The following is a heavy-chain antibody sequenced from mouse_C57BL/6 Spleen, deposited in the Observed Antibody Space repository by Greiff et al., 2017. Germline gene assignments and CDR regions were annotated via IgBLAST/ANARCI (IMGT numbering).Heavy chain of an antibody. CDR2: IDPSDSET. CDR3: ARERGAPAWFAY. V-gene: IGHV1-52*01. J-gene: IGHJ3*01. CDR1: GYTFTSYW. Sequence: QVQLQQPGAELVRPGSSVKLSCKASGYTFTSYWMHWVKQRPIQGLEWIGNIDPSDSETHYNQKFKDKATLTVDKSSSTAYMQLSSLTSKDSAVYYCARERGAPAWFAYWGQGTLVTVSA.